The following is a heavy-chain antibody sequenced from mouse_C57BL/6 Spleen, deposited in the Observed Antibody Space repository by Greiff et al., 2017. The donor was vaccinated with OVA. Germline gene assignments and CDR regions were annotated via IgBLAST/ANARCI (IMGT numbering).Heavy chain of an antibody. J-gene: IGHJ2*01. CDR1: GYTFTSYW. CDR3: ARSAYGSSYDYFDY. V-gene: IGHV1-50*01. CDR2: IDPSDSYS. Sequence: VQLQQPGAELVKPGASVKLSCKASGYTFTSYWMQWVKQRPGQGLEWIGEIDPSDSYSNYNQKFKGKATLTVDTSSSTAYMQLSSLTSEDSAVYYGARSAYGSSYDYFDYWGQGTTLTVSS. D-gene: IGHD1-1*01.